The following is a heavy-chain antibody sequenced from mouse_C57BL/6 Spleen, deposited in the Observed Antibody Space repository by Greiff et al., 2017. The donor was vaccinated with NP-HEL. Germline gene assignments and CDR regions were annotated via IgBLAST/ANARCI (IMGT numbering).Heavy chain of an antibody. D-gene: IGHD4-1*01. CDR1: GYTFTDYY. CDR3: ARGANWDWGRNYFVY. CDR2: IYPNNGGN. V-gene: IGHV1-34*01. Sequence: EVQLQQSGPELVKPGASVKMSCKASGYTFTDYYMHWVKQSHGKSLEWIGYIYPNNGGNGYNQKFKGKATLTVDKSSSTAYMELRSLTSEDSAVYYCARGANWDWGRNYFVYWGQGTTLTVSS. J-gene: IGHJ2*01.